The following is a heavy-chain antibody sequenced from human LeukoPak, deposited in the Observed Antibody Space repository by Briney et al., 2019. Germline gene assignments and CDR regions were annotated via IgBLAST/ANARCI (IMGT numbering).Heavy chain of an antibody. Sequence: PGGSLGLSCAASGFTFSNAWMSWVRQAPGKGLEWVGRIKSKTDGGTTDYAAPVKGRFTISRDDSKNTLYLQMNSLKTEDTAVYYCTTEDIVLMVYASSTFDYWGQGTLVTVSS. CDR2: IKSKTDGGTT. CDR1: GFTFSNAW. V-gene: IGHV3-15*01. CDR3: TTEDIVLMVYASSTFDY. J-gene: IGHJ4*02. D-gene: IGHD2-8*01.